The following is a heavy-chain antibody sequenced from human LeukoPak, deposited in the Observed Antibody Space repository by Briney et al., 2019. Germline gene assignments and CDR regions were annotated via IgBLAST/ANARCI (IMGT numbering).Heavy chain of an antibody. Sequence: GGSLRLSCTGSEFTFSGYWIHWVRQAPGKGLVWVSRISSDGSDMSYADSVKGRFTISRDNAKNTVYLQMNSLRAEHTAVYYCARDSRWYNGRYYDEGIDYWGQGTLVTVSS. CDR1: EFTFSGYW. V-gene: IGHV3-74*01. D-gene: IGHD1-26*01. CDR2: ISSDGSDM. CDR3: ARDSRWYNGRYYDEGIDY. J-gene: IGHJ4*02.